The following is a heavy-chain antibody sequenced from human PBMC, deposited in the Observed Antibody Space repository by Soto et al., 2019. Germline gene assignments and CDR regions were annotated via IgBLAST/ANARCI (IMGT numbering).Heavy chain of an antibody. Sequence: ASVKVSCKASGYTFTSYGISWVRQAPGQGLEWMGWISAYNGNTNYAQKLQGRVTMTTDTSTSTVYMELSSLRSEDTAVYYRARDYYGSGSYYYYYYYMDVWGKGTTVTVSS. D-gene: IGHD3-10*01. V-gene: IGHV1-18*01. CDR3: ARDYYGSGSYYYYYYYMDV. CDR1: GYTFTSYG. CDR2: ISAYNGNT. J-gene: IGHJ6*03.